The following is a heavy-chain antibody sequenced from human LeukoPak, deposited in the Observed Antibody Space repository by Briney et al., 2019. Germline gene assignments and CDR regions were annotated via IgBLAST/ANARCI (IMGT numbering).Heavy chain of an antibody. CDR1: GYTFTGYY. D-gene: IGHD6-19*01. J-gene: IGHJ4*02. Sequence: ASVKVSCKASGYTFTGYYMHWVRQAPGQGLEWMGWINPNSGGTNYAQKFQGRVTMTRDTSISTAYMELSRLRSDDTAVYYCAGGAGRGWYGVPYYFDYWGQGTLVTVSS. CDR3: AGGAGRGWYGVPYYFDY. V-gene: IGHV1-2*02. CDR2: INPNSGGT.